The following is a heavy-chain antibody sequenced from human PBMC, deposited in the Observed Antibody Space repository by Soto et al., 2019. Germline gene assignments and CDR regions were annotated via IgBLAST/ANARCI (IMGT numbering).Heavy chain of an antibody. CDR3: ARRPLWHPPLIQDYAMDV. V-gene: IGHV1-2*02. J-gene: IGHJ6*02. Sequence: QVHLVQSGAEVKNPGASVTVSCKASGYPFTGYYIHWVRQAPGQGPEWMGWVHPNNVDKHYVQKFQGRVTMTSDTSITTAYMELTRLQSDDTAVYYCARRPLWHPPLIQDYAMDVWGQGTTVTV. CDR1: GYPFTGYY. CDR2: VHPNNVDK. D-gene: IGHD5-18*01.